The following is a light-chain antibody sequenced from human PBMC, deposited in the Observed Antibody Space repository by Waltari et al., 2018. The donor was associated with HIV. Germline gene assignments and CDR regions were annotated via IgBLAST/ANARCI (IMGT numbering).Light chain of an antibody. J-gene: IGLJ2*01. CDR1: SSDVGGYNY. CDR2: KVS. V-gene: IGLV2-14*01. Sequence: QSALTQPASVSGSPGQSITISCTGTSSDVGGYNYVSWYQQHPGKAPKLMIYKVSNRPSGVSNRFSGSKSGNTASLTISGLQAEDEADYYCSSYTSSSLGVFGGGTKLTVL. CDR3: SSYTSSSLGV.